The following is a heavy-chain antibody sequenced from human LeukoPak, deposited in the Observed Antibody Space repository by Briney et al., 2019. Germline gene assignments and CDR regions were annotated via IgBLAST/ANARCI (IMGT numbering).Heavy chain of an antibody. D-gene: IGHD3-10*01. Sequence: GGSLRLSCAASGFTFSSYGMHWVRQAPGKGLEWVAVIWYDGSNKYYADSVKGRFIISRDNSKNTLYLQMNSLRAEDTAVYYCARDLYGSGMFIDYWGQGTLVTVSS. CDR3: ARDLYGSGMFIDY. V-gene: IGHV3-33*01. J-gene: IGHJ4*02. CDR2: IWYDGSNK. CDR1: GFTFSSYG.